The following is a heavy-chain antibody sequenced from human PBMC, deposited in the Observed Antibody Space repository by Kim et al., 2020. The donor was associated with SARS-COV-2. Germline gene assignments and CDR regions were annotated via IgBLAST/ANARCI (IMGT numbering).Heavy chain of an antibody. Sequence: SSNPAIKSEVTIAENTSKNEFALKLSSVTAADTAVYYCATSRAAAGPFDYWGQGTLVTVSS. CDR3: ATSRAAAGPFDY. J-gene: IGHJ4*02. V-gene: IGHV4-31*01. D-gene: IGHD6-13*01.